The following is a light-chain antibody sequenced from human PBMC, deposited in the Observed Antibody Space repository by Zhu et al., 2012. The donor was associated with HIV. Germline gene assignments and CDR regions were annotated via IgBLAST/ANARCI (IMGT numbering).Light chain of an antibody. J-gene: IGKJ1*01. Sequence: TISCRMSQAINNYLAWYQQKPGKAPELLIYAASTLQSGVPSRFSGSGSETHFTLTISRLQSEDFATYYCQQYYSFPWTFGQGTKVEIK. V-gene: IGKV1D-8*01. CDR1: QAINNY. CDR3: QQYYSFPWT. CDR2: AAS.